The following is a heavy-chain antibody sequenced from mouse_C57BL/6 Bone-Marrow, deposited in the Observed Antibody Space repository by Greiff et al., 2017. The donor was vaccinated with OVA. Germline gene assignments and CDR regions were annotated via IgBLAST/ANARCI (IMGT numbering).Heavy chain of an antibody. CDR1: GYTFTSYW. CDR2: IYPGSGNT. Sequence: VQLQQPGAELVKPGASVKVSCKASGYTFTSYWMHWVKQRPGQGLEWIGRIYPGSGNTYYNEKFKGKATLTAEKSSSTAYMQLSSLTSEDSAVYFCAREDDGLFDYWGQGTTLTVSS. D-gene: IGHD2-3*01. CDR3: AREDDGLFDY. J-gene: IGHJ2*01. V-gene: IGHV1-76*01.